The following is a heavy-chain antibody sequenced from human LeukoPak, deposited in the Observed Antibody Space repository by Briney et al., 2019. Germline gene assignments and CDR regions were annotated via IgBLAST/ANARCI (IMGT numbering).Heavy chain of an antibody. Sequence: PGGSLRLSCGASGFTFSTYGMHWVRQAPGKGLEWVAVIWYDGSDKYYADSVKGRFTISRDNSNNTLYLQMNSLRVEDTAVYYCAKGDGHLNLRFDYWGQGTLVTVSS. CDR3: AKGDGHLNLRFDY. V-gene: IGHV3-33*06. J-gene: IGHJ4*02. CDR1: GFTFSTYG. D-gene: IGHD2-21*02. CDR2: IWYDGSDK.